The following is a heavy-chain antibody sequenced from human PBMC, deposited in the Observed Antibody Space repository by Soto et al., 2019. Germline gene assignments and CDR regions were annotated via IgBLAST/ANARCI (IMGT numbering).Heavy chain of an antibody. J-gene: IGHJ4*02. Sequence: GGSLILSCAASGFTFSDYYMSWIRQAPGKGLEGVSYISSSGSTIYYADSVKGRFTISRDNAKNSLYLQMNSLRAGDAAVFYCARGPHCSNGVCFGAPFAYWGERTLVTVSS. V-gene: IGHV3-11*01. CDR3: ARGPHCSNGVCFGAPFAY. CDR2: ISSSGSTI. D-gene: IGHD2-8*01. CDR1: GFTFSDYY.